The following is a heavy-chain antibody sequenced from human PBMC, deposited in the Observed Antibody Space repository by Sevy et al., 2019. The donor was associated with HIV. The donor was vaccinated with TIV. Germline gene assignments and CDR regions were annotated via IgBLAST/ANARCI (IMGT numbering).Heavy chain of an antibody. CDR2: IYTSGST. J-gene: IGHJ4*02. V-gene: IGHV4-4*07. D-gene: IGHD2-8*01. CDR1: GGSISSYY. CDR3: ARGGRECTNGVCYPSDY. Sequence: SETLSLTCTVSGGSISSYYWSWIRQPAGKGLEWIGRIYTSGSTNYNPSVKSRVTMSVDTSKNQFSLKLSSVTAADTAVYYCARGGRECTNGVCYPSDYWGQGTLVTVSS.